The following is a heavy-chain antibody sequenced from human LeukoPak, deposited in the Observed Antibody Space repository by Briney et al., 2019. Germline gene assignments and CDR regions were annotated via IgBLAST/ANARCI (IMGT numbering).Heavy chain of an antibody. D-gene: IGHD1-26*01. J-gene: IGHJ5*02. Sequence: PGASVKVSCKASGYTFTGYYMHWVRQAPGQGLEWMGLINPSGSSTSYAQKFQGRLSLTRDMSTSTDYMELSSLRSEDTAVYYCARDNSVGDTAWWFDPWGQGTLVTVSS. CDR1: GYTFTGYY. CDR2: INPSGSST. V-gene: IGHV1-46*01. CDR3: ARDNSVGDTAWWFDP.